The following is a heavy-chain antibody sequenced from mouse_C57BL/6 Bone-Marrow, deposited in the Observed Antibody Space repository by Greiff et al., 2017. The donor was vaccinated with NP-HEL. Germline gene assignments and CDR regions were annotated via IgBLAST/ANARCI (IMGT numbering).Heavy chain of an antibody. CDR1: GYTFTSYW. CDR2: IHPNSGST. J-gene: IGHJ3*01. Sequence: VQLQQSGPVLVKPGPSVKLSCKASGYTFTSYWMHWVKQRPGQGLEWIGMIHPNSGSTNYNEKFKSKATLTVDKSSSTAYMQLSSLTSEDSAVYYCARWYGSSPWFAYWGQGTLVTVSA. V-gene: IGHV1-64*01. D-gene: IGHD1-1*01. CDR3: ARWYGSSPWFAY.